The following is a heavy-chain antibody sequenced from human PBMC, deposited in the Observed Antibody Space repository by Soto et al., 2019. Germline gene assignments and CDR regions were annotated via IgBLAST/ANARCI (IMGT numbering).Heavy chain of an antibody. D-gene: IGHD2-15*01. CDR1: GGSISSGDYY. Sequence: SETLSLTCTVSGGSISSGDYYWSWIRQPPGKGLEWIGYIYYSGSTYYNPSLKSRVTISVDTSKNQFSLKLSSVTAADTAAYYCARDIRGYCSGGSCYSNGFDPWGQGTLVTVSS. CDR3: ARDIRGYCSGGSCYSNGFDP. V-gene: IGHV4-30-4*01. J-gene: IGHJ5*02. CDR2: IYYSGST.